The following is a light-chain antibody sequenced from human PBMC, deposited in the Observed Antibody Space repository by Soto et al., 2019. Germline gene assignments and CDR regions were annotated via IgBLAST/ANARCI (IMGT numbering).Light chain of an antibody. CDR1: SSDVGAFNY. Sequence: QSALTQPPSASGSPGQSITISCTGTSSDVGAFNYVSWYQQHPGKAPKLMILEINKRPSGVPDCFSGSKSGNSASLTVSGLQTEEEADYYCSSYAGSNIYVFGSGTKVTVL. CDR3: SSYAGSNIYV. CDR2: EIN. J-gene: IGLJ1*01. V-gene: IGLV2-8*01.